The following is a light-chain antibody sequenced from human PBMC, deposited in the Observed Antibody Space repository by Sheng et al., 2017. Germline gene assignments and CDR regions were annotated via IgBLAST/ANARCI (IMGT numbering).Light chain of an antibody. V-gene: IGLV2-23*02. J-gene: IGLJ2*01. Sequence: QSALTQPASVSGSPGQSITISCTGTSSDIGSYNFVSWYQHHPGKAPKVLIYEINQRPSGVSDRFSGSRSGNTASPTISALQTEDGADYYCCAYTDRGTLIFGGGTKLTVL. CDR2: EIN. CDR1: SSDIGSYNF. CDR3: CAYTDRGTLI.